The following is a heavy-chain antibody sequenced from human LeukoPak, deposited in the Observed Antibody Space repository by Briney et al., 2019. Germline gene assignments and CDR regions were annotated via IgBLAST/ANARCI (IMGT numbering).Heavy chain of an antibody. J-gene: IGHJ4*02. V-gene: IGHV3-23*01. D-gene: IGHD3-9*01. CDR1: GFTFSSYA. CDR2: ISGSGDST. Sequence: PGGSLTLSCAASGFTFSSYAMNWVRQAPGKGLEWVSAISGSGDSTCYADSVKGRFTISRDNSQNTLYLEMNSLRAEDTAVYYCAKARLVMAGYYWGQGTLVTVSS. CDR3: AKARLVMAGYY.